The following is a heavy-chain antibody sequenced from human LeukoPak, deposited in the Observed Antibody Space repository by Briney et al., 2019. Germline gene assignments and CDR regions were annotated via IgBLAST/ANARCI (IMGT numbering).Heavy chain of an antibody. CDR2: ISTGAGST. CDR3: AREGLHDYGDLGCFDY. J-gene: IGHJ4*02. V-gene: IGHV3-23*01. CDR1: GFTFTSYA. D-gene: IGHD4-17*01. Sequence: PGGSLRLPCAASGFTFTSYAMSWVRQAPGKGLEWVSAISTGAGSTYYADSVKGRFTISRDNSKNTLYLQMNSLRAGDTAVYYCAREGLHDYGDLGCFDYWGQGTLVTVSS.